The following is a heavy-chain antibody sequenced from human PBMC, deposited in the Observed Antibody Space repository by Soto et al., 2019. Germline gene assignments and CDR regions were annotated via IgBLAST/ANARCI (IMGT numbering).Heavy chain of an antibody. CDR1: GFTFSDHY. CDR2: TRNKANSYTT. Sequence: GGSLRLSCAASGFTFSDHYMDWVRQAPGKGLEWVGRTRNKANSYTTEYAASVKGRFTISRDDSKNSLYLQMNSLKTEDTAVYYCARGQLGIRGYYYYYYMDVWGKGTTVTVSS. CDR3: ARGQLGIRGYYYYYYMDV. V-gene: IGHV3-72*01. D-gene: IGHD7-27*01. J-gene: IGHJ6*03.